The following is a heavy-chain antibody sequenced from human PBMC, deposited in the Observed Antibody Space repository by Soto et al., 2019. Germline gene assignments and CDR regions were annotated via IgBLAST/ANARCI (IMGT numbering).Heavy chain of an antibody. D-gene: IGHD3-10*01. CDR1: GYTFTSYA. Sequence: QVQLVQSGAEVKKPGASVKVSCKASGYTFTSYAMHWVRQAPGQRLEWMGWINAGNGNTKYSQKFQGTVTITRDTSASSAYMELSSLRSEDTVLYYCARVRELWFGEPRGGMDVWGQGTTVTVAS. J-gene: IGHJ6*02. CDR2: INAGNGNT. V-gene: IGHV1-3*01. CDR3: ARVRELWFGEPRGGMDV.